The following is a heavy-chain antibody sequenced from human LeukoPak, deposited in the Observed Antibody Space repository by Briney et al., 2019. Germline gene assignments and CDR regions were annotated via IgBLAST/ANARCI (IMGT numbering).Heavy chain of an antibody. CDR2: ISYDGSNK. D-gene: IGHD5-12*01. CDR3: AKDPWGSGYAYYFDS. Sequence: GRSLRLSCAASGFTFSSYGMHWVRQAPGKGLEWVAVISYDGSNKYYADSVKGRFTISRDNSKNTLYLQMNSLRAEDTAVYYCAKDPWGSGYAYYFDSWGQGTLVTVSS. CDR1: GFTFSSYG. V-gene: IGHV3-30*18. J-gene: IGHJ4*02.